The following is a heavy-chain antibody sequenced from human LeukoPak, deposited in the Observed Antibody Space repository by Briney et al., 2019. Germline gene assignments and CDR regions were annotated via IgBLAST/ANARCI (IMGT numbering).Heavy chain of an antibody. Sequence: PGGSLRLSCAASGFTFRSYAMSWVRQAPGKGLEWVSAISSSGGSTYHADSVRGRFTISRDNSKNTQYLQMNSLRVEDTAVYYCAKSSEGSGGSWSSTYFGMDVWGQGTTVTVSS. CDR3: AKSSEGSGGSWSSTYFGMDV. CDR2: ISSSGGST. J-gene: IGHJ6*02. CDR1: GFTFRSYA. V-gene: IGHV3-23*01. D-gene: IGHD2-15*01.